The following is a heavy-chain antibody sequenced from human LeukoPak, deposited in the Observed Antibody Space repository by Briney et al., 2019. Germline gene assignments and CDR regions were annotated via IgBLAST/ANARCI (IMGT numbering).Heavy chain of an antibody. CDR1: GFTFSSYA. Sequence: GGSLRLSCAAPGFTFSSYAMHWVRQAPGKGLQWVAVISYDGSNKYYADSVKGRFTISRDNSKNTLYLQMNSPRAEDTAVYYCAREGEEAVDYWGQGTLVTVSS. CDR3: AREGEEAVDY. D-gene: IGHD3-16*01. V-gene: IGHV3-30-3*01. CDR2: ISYDGSNK. J-gene: IGHJ4*02.